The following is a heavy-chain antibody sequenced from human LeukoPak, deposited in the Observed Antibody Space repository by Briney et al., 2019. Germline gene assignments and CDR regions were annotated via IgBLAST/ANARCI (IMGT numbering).Heavy chain of an antibody. CDR3: ARDRGEWELLTAFDI. CDR1: GYTFTGYY. Sequence: ASVKVSCKASGYTFTGYYMHWVRQAPGQGLEWMGWISAYNGNTNYAQKLQGRVTMTTDTSTSTAYMELRSLRSDDTAVYYCARDRGEWELLTAFDIWGQGTMVTVSS. D-gene: IGHD1-26*01. J-gene: IGHJ3*02. CDR2: ISAYNGNT. V-gene: IGHV1-18*04.